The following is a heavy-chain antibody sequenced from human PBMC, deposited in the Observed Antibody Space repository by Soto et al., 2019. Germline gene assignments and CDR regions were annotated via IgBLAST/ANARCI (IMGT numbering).Heavy chain of an antibody. CDR2: ISGSGGGT. V-gene: IGHV3-23*01. CDR3: AKDTLDIVVVPVAMQNYYYYGMDV. D-gene: IGHD2-2*03. CDR1: GFTFNNYA. J-gene: IGHJ6*02. Sequence: EVQLLESGGGLVQPGGSLRLSCAASGFTFNNYAMNWVRQAPGRGLEWVSAISGSGGGTYYADSVKGRFTISRDNSKNTLYLQRNSLRAEDTAVYYCAKDTLDIVVVPVAMQNYYYYGMDVWGQGTTVTVSS.